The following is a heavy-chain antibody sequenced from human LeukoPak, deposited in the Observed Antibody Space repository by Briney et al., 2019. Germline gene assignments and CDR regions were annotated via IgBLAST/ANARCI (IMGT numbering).Heavy chain of an antibody. D-gene: IGHD3-22*01. CDR3: VRDREYYDSSGYYPNFDY. CDR2: IKRDGSEK. CDR1: GFTFTSYS. Sequence: HPGGSLRLSCAAPGFTFTSYSMNWVRQAPGKGLEWVANIKRDGSEKYYVDSVKGRFTISRDNAKNSLYLQMNSVRAEDTAVYYCVRDREYYDSSGYYPNFDYWGQGTLVTVSS. V-gene: IGHV3-7*03. J-gene: IGHJ4*02.